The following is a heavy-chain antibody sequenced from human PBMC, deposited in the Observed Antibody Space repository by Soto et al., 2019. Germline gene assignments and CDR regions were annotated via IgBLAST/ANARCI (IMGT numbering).Heavy chain of an antibody. CDR1: GFTFSGSA. D-gene: IGHD3-22*01. CDR2: IRSKTNSYAT. J-gene: IGHJ5*02. V-gene: IGHV3-73*01. Sequence: SGGSLRLSCAASGFTFSGSAMHWVRQASGKGLEWVGRIRSKTNSYATAYAASVKGRFTISRDDSKNTAYLQMNSLKIEDTAVYYYTRDPRNYYDSSGSANWFDPWGQGTLVTVSS. CDR3: TRDPRNYYDSSGSANWFDP.